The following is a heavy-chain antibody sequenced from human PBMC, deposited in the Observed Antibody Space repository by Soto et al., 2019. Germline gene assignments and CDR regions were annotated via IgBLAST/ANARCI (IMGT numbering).Heavy chain of an antibody. CDR2: ISAYNGNT. CDR3: ARATAYCGGDCYSGSNY. Sequence: ASVKVSCKASGYSFTSYGMSWVRQAPGQGLEWMGWISAYNGNTNYAQKLQGRVTMTTDTSTSTAYMELRSLRSDDTAVYYCARATAYCGGDCYSGSNYWGQGTLVTVSS. J-gene: IGHJ4*02. V-gene: IGHV1-18*01. CDR1: GYSFTSYG. D-gene: IGHD2-21*02.